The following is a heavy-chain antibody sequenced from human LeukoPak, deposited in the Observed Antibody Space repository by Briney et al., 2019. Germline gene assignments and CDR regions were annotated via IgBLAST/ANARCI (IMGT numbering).Heavy chain of an antibody. Sequence: GGSLRLSCVASGFPFSSYWMTWVRQAPGKGLEWVANIKQDGSKKSYVDSVKGRFTISRDNAKNSLYLQMNSLRAEDTAIYYCTRVGYIDEGVDYWGQGTLVTVSS. D-gene: IGHD5-24*01. J-gene: IGHJ4*02. CDR1: GFPFSSYW. V-gene: IGHV3-7*04. CDR3: TRVGYIDEGVDY. CDR2: IKQDGSKK.